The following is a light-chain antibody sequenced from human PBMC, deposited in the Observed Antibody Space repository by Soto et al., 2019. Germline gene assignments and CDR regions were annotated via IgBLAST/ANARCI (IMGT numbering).Light chain of an antibody. CDR1: SSDVGSYNF. Sequence: QSALTQPASVSGSPGQSITISCTGTSSDVGSYNFVSWYQQHPGNAPKLMIYEGSKRPSGVSNRFFGSKSGNTASLTISGLQAEDEADYYCCSFARGSTLVFGGGTKLTVL. V-gene: IGLV2-23*01. CDR2: EGS. CDR3: CSFARGSTLV. J-gene: IGLJ3*02.